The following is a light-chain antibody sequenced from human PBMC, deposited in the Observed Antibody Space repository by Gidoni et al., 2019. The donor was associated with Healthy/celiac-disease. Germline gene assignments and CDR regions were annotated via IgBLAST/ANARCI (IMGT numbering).Light chain of an antibody. CDR2: DAS. CDR1: QSVSSY. Sequence: EIVLTQSPATLSLSPGERATLSCRASQSVSSYLAWYQQKPGQAPRLLIYDASNRATGIPARFSGSWSGTDFPLTFRILEPEDFAVYYCQQRSNWPPIFTFGPGTKVDIK. J-gene: IGKJ3*01. CDR3: QQRSNWPPIFT. V-gene: IGKV3-11*01.